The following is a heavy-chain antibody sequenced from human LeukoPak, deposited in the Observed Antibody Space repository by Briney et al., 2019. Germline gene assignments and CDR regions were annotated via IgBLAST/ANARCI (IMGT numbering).Heavy chain of an antibody. Sequence: GGSLRLSCEAAGFLFTSYWMSWVRQAPGKGPEWVAHIKENGNEQYYADSVKGRFTISRDNSKNTLYLQMNSLRAEDTAVYYCAKDRSLFSSNFDYWGQGTLVTVSS. CDR2: IKENGNEQ. CDR1: GFLFTSYW. D-gene: IGHD2/OR15-2a*01. J-gene: IGHJ4*02. CDR3: AKDRSLFSSNFDY. V-gene: IGHV3-7*03.